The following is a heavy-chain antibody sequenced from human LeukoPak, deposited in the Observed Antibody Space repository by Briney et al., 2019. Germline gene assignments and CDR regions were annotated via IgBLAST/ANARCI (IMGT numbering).Heavy chain of an antibody. Sequence: GGSLRLSCAASVFTFSSYRLTWVRQAPGKGLEWVANIKEDGSEKYYVDSVKGRFTLSRDNAKNSLYLQMNSLRAEYTAINYCAIKGDWSYNDYWGQGTLVTVSS. J-gene: IGHJ4*02. CDR2: IKEDGSEK. CDR1: VFTFSSYR. V-gene: IGHV3-7*01. CDR3: AIKGDWSYNDY. D-gene: IGHD2-21*02.